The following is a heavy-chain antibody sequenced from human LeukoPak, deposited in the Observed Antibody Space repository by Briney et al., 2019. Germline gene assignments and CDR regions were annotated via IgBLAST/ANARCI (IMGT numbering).Heavy chain of an antibody. V-gene: IGHV3-9*01. CDR1: GFTFDDYA. J-gene: IGHJ4*02. D-gene: IGHD6-13*01. CDR2: ISWNSGSI. Sequence: GGSLRLSCAASGFTFDDYAMHWVRQAPGEGLEWVSGISWNSGSIGYADSVKGRFTISRDNAKNSLYLQMNSLRAEDTALYYCAKGLQQLVLSPLFDYWGQGTLVTVSS. CDR3: AKGLQQLVLSPLFDY.